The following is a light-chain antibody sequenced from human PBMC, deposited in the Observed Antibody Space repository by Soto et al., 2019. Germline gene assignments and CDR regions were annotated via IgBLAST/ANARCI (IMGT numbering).Light chain of an antibody. J-gene: IGLJ1*01. CDR1: SSDVGGYNY. V-gene: IGLV2-14*01. Sequence: QSVLTQPASVSGSPGQSITISCTGTSSDVGGYNYVSWYQQRPGKAPKLMIYEVNNRPSGVSDRFSGSKSGITASLTISGLXAEDEADYYCSSYTSTNTLFVFGTGTKVTVL. CDR3: SSYTSTNTLFV. CDR2: EVN.